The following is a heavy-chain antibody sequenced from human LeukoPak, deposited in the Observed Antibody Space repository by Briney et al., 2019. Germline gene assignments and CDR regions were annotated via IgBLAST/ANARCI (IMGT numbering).Heavy chain of an antibody. CDR2: INTNSGNP. V-gene: IGHV7-4-1*02. J-gene: IGHJ3*02. CDR3: ARVVDYYDSSGPRGWDAFDI. CDR1: GYTFTTYA. Sequence: VASVKVSCKASGYTFTTYAMNWVRQAPGQGLEWMGWINTNSGNPTYAQGFAGRFVFSLDTSVSTAYLQISSLKAEDTAEYYCARVVDYYDSSGPRGWDAFDIWGQGTMVTVSS. D-gene: IGHD3-22*01.